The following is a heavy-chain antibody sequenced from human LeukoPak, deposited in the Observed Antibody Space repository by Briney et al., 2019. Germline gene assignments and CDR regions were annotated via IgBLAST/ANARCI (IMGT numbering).Heavy chain of an antibody. CDR3: ARKNPWGYFDY. D-gene: IGHD7-27*01. CDR1: GGSISSYY. V-gene: IGHV4-59*01. Sequence: PSETLSLTCTVSGGSISSYYWSWIRQPPGKGLEWIGYIYYSGSTNYNPSLKSRVTISVDTSKNQFSLKLSSVTAADTAVYYYARKNPWGYFDYWGQGTLVTVSS. J-gene: IGHJ4*02. CDR2: IYYSGST.